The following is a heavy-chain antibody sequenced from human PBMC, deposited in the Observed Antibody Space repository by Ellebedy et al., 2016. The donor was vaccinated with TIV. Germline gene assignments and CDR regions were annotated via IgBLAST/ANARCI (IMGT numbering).Heavy chain of an antibody. CDR1: GFSFSNFW. Sequence: GESLKISCAAWGFSFSNFWMSWVRQAPGKGLEWVAHIKTDGSETYYVDSVKGRFTISRDNAKNSLYLQMNSLRAEDTAVYYCARGGDNNHYYHSVTTYFDYWGQGTLVTVSS. D-gene: IGHD3-22*01. CDR3: ARGGDNNHYYHSVTTYFDY. J-gene: IGHJ4*02. V-gene: IGHV3-7*01. CDR2: IKTDGSET.